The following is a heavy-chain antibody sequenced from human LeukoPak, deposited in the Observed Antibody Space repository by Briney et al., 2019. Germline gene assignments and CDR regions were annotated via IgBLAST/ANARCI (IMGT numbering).Heavy chain of an antibody. Sequence: GGSLRLSCADSGFTFSEFKMSWIRQAPGKGLECISYISSSGDTMYYAHSVKGRFTISRDNAKNSLYLQLNSLRAEDTAVYYCARLKRRPAYFDYWGQGTLVTVSS. CDR1: GFTFSEFK. CDR3: ARLKRRPAYFDY. J-gene: IGHJ4*02. V-gene: IGHV3-11*01. CDR2: ISSSGDTM.